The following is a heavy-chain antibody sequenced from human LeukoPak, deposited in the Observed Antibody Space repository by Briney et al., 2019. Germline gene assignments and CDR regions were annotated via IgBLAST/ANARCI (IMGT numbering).Heavy chain of an antibody. CDR2: IYYSGST. Sequence: SETLSLTCTVSGGSISSSSYYWGWIRQPPGKGLEWIGSIYYSGSTYYNPSLKSRVTISVDTSKNQFSLQLSSVTAADTAVYYCARLAAGILVVLDYWGQGTLVTVSS. D-gene: IGHD6-13*01. CDR3: ARLAAGILVVLDY. CDR1: GGSISSSSYY. J-gene: IGHJ4*02. V-gene: IGHV4-39*01.